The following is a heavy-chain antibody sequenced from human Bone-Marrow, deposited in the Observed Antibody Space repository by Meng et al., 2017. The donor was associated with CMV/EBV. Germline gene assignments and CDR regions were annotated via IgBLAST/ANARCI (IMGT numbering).Heavy chain of an antibody. J-gene: IGHJ4*02. CDR2: ISSSGSTI. CDR1: GGSFSGYY. CDR3: AKYGDGYNCDY. V-gene: IGHV3-11*01. D-gene: IGHD5-24*01. Sequence: LSLTCAVYGGSFSGYYWSWIRQAPGKGLEWVSYISSSGSTIYYADSVKGRFTISRDNSKNTLYLQMNSLRAEDTAVYYCAKYGDGYNCDYWGQGTRVTGSS.